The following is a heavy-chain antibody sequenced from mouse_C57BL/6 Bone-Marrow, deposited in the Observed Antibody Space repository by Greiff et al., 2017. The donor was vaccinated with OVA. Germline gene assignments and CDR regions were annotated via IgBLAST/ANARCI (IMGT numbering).Heavy chain of an antibody. CDR3: ARQVGRVFDY. J-gene: IGHJ2*01. CDR2: ISNGGGST. CDR1: GFTFSDYY. Sequence: EVKLMESGGGLVQPGGSLKLSCAASGFTFSDYYMYWVRQTPEKRLEWVAYISNGGGSTYYPDTVKGRFTISRDNAKNTLYLQMSRLKSEDTAMYYCARQVGRVFDYWGQGTTLTVSS. D-gene: IGHD4-1*01. V-gene: IGHV5-12*01.